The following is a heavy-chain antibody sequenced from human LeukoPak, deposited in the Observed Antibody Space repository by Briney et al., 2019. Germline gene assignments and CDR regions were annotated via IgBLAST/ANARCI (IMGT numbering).Heavy chain of an antibody. J-gene: IGHJ5*02. D-gene: IGHD2-15*01. V-gene: IGHV4-38-2*02. Sequence: PSGTLSLTCTVSGYSISSGYYWGWIRQPPGKGLEWIGYIYYSGSTNYNPSLKSRVTISVDTSKNQFSLKLSSVTAADTAVYYCARGSGQLLHNWFDPWGQGTLVTVSS. CDR2: IYYSGST. CDR3: ARGSGQLLHNWFDP. CDR1: GYSISSGYY.